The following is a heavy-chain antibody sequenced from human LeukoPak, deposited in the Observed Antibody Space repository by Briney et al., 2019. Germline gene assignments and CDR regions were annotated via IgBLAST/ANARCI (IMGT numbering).Heavy chain of an antibody. D-gene: IGHD3-3*01. J-gene: IGHJ6*02. CDR1: GFTVSSNY. CDR3: ARYDFWSGYSYGMDV. CDR2: IYSGGST. V-gene: IGHV3-53*01. Sequence: PGGSLRLSCAASGFTVSSNYMSWVRQAPGKGLEWVSVIYSGGSTYYADSVKGRFTISRDNSKSTLYLQMNSLRAEDTAVYYCARYDFWSGYSYGMDVWGQGTTVTVSS.